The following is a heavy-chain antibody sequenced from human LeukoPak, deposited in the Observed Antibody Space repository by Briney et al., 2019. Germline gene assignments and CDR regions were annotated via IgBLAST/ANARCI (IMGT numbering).Heavy chain of an antibody. J-gene: IGHJ5*02. CDR3: ARHHFGSGSWLFDL. Sequence: GGSLRLSCAASGFTFSSYWMSWVRQAPGKGLEWVANIKQDGSEKYYVDSVKGRFTISRDNAKNSLYLQMNSLRAEDTAVYYCARHHFGSGSWLFDLWGQGILVTVSS. CDR1: GFTFSSYW. D-gene: IGHD3-10*01. V-gene: IGHV3-7*01. CDR2: IKQDGSEK.